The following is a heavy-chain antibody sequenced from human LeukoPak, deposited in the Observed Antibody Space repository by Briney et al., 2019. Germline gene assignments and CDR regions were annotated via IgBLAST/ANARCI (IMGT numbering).Heavy chain of an antibody. J-gene: IGHJ4*02. D-gene: IGHD2-15*01. CDR3: ALPPGSGGRR. V-gene: IGHV1-2*02. CDR2: ITPNNGAT. CDR1: GYTFTGYN. Sequence: ASVKVSCKASGYTFTGYNIHWVRHAPGQGLELRVWITPNNGATTYAQKLQGRVTMTRDTSISTAYMELSRMRSDDTAVYYCALPPGSGGRRWGQGSLVTVSS.